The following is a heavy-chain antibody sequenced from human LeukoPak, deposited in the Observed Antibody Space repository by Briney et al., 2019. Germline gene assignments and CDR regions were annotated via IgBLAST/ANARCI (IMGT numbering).Heavy chain of an antibody. CDR2: IKQDGTEK. J-gene: IGHJ5*02. Sequence: PGGSLRLSCAASGFTFSNSWMHWVRQPPGKGLEWVANIKQDGTEKYYVDSVKGRFTISRDNAKNSLYLQMNSLRAEDTAVYYCARDRDTIFNANWFDPWGQGTLVTVSS. V-gene: IGHV3-7*03. CDR3: ARDRDTIFNANWFDP. D-gene: IGHD3-9*01. CDR1: GFTFSNSW.